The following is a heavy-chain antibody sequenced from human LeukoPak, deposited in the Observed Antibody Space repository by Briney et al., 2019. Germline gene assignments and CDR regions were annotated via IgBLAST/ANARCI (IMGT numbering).Heavy chain of an antibody. J-gene: IGHJ4*02. V-gene: IGHV3-30*04. D-gene: IGHD6-19*01. CDR1: GFTFSSYA. CDR3: ARDELGWYFDY. CDR2: ISYDGSNK. Sequence: PGGSLRPSCAASGFTFSSYAMHWVRQAPGKGLEWVAVISYDGSNKYYADSVKGRFTISRDNSKNTLYLQMNSLRAEDTAVYYCARDELGWYFDYWGQGTLVTVSS.